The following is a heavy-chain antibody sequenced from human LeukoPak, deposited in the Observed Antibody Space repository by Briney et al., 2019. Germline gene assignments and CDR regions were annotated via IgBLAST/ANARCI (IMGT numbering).Heavy chain of an antibody. CDR3: ANSHKNAPGVF. J-gene: IGHJ4*02. D-gene: IGHD3-16*01. CDR1: GFIFSNYA. Sequence: GGSLILSCVASGFIFSNYAMNWVRRAPGKGLEWVSTISGGAGPTYYADSVKGRFTISSDNSRNTLYLQMNSLRAEDTALYFCANSHKNAPGVFWGQGTLVTVSS. V-gene: IGHV3-23*01. CDR2: ISGGAGPT.